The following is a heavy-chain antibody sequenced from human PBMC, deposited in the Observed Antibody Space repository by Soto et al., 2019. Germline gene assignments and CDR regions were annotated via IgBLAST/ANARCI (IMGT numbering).Heavy chain of an antibody. D-gene: IGHD2-15*01. CDR1: GFTFSDYY. CDR2: ISGSGRTV. V-gene: IGHV3-11*01. Sequence: QVQLVESGGGLVRPGGSLRLSCAASGFTFSDYYMSWVRQTPGKGLEWVSYISGSGRTVYYRDSVKGRFTISRDNAKSSLDLNMNSLRAEDTAVYYCARYCSGGNCYADAFDVWGRGTMVTVSS. CDR3: ARYCSGGNCYADAFDV. J-gene: IGHJ3*01.